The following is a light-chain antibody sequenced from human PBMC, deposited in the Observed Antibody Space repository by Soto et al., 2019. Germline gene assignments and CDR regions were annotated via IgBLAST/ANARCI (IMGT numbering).Light chain of an antibody. V-gene: IGKV3-15*01. Sequence: EIVMTQSPATLSVSPGERVTLSCRASQSVSSNLAWYQQKPGQAPRLLIYGASIRATGIPARFSGSGSWTEFTLTISSLQSEDFAVYYCQQYNTWPPITFGQGTRLEI. CDR2: GAS. CDR3: QQYNTWPPIT. CDR1: QSVSSN. J-gene: IGKJ5*01.